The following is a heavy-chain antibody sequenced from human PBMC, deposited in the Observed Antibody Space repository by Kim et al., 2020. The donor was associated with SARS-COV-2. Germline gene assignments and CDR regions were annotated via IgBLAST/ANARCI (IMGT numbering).Heavy chain of an antibody. CDR3: ARVVRYYDSSGYPYYYYGMDV. Sequence: SETLSLTCTVSGGSISSGGYYWSWIRQHPGKGLEWIGYIYYSGSTYYNPSLKSRVTISVDTSKNQFSLKLSSVTAAATAVYYCARVVRYYDSSGYPYYYYGMDVWGQGTTVTVSS. J-gene: IGHJ6*02. CDR1: GGSISSGGYY. D-gene: IGHD3-22*01. V-gene: IGHV4-31*03. CDR2: IYYSGST.